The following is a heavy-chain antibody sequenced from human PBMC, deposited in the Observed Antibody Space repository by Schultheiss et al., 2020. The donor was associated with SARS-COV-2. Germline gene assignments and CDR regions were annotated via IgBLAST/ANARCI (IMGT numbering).Heavy chain of an antibody. J-gene: IGHJ6*02. V-gene: IGHV4-30-4*08. Sequence: SETLSLTCTVSGGSISSGSYYWSWIRQPPGKGLEWIGYIYYSGSTYYNPSLKSRVTISVDTSKNQFSLKLSSVTAADTAVYYCARAPGITGTTNENYYYGMDVWGQGTTVTVSS. D-gene: IGHD1-7*01. CDR3: ARAPGITGTTNENYYYGMDV. CDR1: GGSISSGSYY. CDR2: IYYSGST.